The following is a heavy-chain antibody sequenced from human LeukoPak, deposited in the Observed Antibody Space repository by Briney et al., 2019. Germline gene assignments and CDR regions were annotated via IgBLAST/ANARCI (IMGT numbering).Heavy chain of an antibody. CDR1: GFTFSSDA. V-gene: IGHV3-23*01. CDR2: ISASADRT. Sequence: GGSLGLSCAASGFTFSSDAMSWVRQAPGKGLEWVSVISASADRTYYADSVKGRFTISRDNSKSTVYLQMNSLRAEDTAVYYCARDRRYFDYWGQGTLVTVSS. CDR3: ARDRRYFDY. J-gene: IGHJ4*02.